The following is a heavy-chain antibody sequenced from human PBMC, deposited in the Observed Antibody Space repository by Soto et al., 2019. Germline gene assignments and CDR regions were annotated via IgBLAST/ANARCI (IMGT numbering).Heavy chain of an antibody. V-gene: IGHV1-69*01. CDR3: ARGVTMVRGASGYWFDP. CDR2: IIPIFGTA. D-gene: IGHD3-10*01. Sequence: QVQLVQSGAEVKKPGSSVKVSCKASGGTFSSYAISWVRQAPRQGLEWMGGIIPIFGTANYAQKFQGRVKITADESTSTAYMELSSLRAEDTAVYYCARGVTMVRGASGYWFDPWGQGTQVTVSS. CDR1: GGTFSSYA. J-gene: IGHJ5*02.